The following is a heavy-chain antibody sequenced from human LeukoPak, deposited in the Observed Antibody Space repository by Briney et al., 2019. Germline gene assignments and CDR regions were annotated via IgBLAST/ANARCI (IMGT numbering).Heavy chain of an antibody. CDR1: GGSISSSNW. J-gene: IGHJ4*02. D-gene: IGHD2-2*02. CDR3: ARVAPGGYCSSTSCYNAFDI. CDR2: IHHSGST. Sequence: PSETLSLTCAVSGGSISSSNWWSWVRQPPGKGLEWIGEIHHSGSTNYNPSLKSRVTISVDKSKNQFSLKLSSVTAADTAVYYCARVAPGGYCSSTSCYNAFDIWGQGTLVTVSS. V-gene: IGHV4-4*02.